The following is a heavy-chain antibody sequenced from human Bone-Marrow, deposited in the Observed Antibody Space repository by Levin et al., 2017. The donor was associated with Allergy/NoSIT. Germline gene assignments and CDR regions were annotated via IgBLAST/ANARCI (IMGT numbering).Heavy chain of an antibody. CDR2: IFHTGST. D-gene: IGHD3-10*01. J-gene: IGHJ5*02. CDR3: ARSFTMLRGGFDP. CDR1: GGSISSGGSS. Sequence: SETPSLTCALSGGSISSGGSSWSWIRQPPGKGLEWIGYIFHTGSTYYNSSLKSRVTISVDRSKNQFSLKLTSVTAADTAVYYCARSFTMLRGGFDPWGQGILVTVSS. V-gene: IGHV4-30-2*01.